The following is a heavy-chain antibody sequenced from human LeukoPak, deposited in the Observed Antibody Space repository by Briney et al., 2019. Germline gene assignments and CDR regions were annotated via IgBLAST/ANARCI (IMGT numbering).Heavy chain of an antibody. Sequence: SETLSLTCAVSGGSISSGGYYWTWIRQHPGKGLEWIGYIYYSGNTYYNPSLKSRVTISVDTSKNQFSLNLTSVTAADTAVNYCARYCSSTNCRWFDPWGQGTLVAVSS. J-gene: IGHJ5*02. CDR1: GGSISSGGYY. V-gene: IGHV4-31*11. CDR3: ARYCSSTNCRWFDP. CDR2: IYYSGNT. D-gene: IGHD2-2*01.